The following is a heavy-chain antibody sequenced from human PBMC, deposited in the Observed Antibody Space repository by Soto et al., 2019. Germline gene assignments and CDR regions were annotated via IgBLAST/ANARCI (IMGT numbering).Heavy chain of an antibody. J-gene: IGHJ6*02. D-gene: IGHD1-1*01. CDR3: AREAPEYNLSPGMDV. Sequence: QVQVVESGGGVVQPGRSLRLSCAASGFTFSSYAMHWVRQAPGKGLEWVAVISYDGSNKYYADSVKGRFTISRDNSTNTVYLQMNSLRAEDTAVYYCAREAPEYNLSPGMDVWGQGTTVTVSS. CDR2: ISYDGSNK. V-gene: IGHV3-30-3*01. CDR1: GFTFSSYA.